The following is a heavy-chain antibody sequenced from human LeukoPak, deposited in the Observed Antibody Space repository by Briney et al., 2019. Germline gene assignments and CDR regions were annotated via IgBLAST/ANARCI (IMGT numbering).Heavy chain of an antibody. J-gene: IGHJ3*02. Sequence: GGSLRLSCAASGFTFSSYEMNWVRQAPGKGLEWVAAISGSGGSTYNADSVRGRFTISRDNSKNTLYLQMNSLRAEDTAVYYCAKQYYGSGSYYKWGAFDIWGQGTMVTVSS. CDR2: ISGSGGST. CDR3: AKQYYGSGSYYKWGAFDI. V-gene: IGHV3-23*01. D-gene: IGHD3-10*01. CDR1: GFTFSSYE.